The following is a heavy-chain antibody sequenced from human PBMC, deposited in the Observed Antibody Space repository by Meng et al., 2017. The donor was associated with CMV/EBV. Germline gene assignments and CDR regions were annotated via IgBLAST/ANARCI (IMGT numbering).Heavy chain of an antibody. CDR1: GGSFSGYY. D-gene: IGHD3-22*01. CDR2: INHSGST. V-gene: IGHV4-34*01. CDR3: ASAGYYDSSGYYYRGDCDY. J-gene: IGHJ4*02. Sequence: HVQLQQWGAGLLKPSETLSLTCAVYGGSFSGYYWSWIRQPPGKGLEWIGEINHSGSTNYNPSLKSRVTISVDTSKNQFSLKLSSVTAADTAVYYCASAGYYDSSGYYYRGDCDYWGQGTLVTVSA.